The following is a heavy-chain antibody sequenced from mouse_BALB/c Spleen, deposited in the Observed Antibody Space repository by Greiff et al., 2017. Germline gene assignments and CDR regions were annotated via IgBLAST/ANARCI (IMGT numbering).Heavy chain of an antibody. V-gene: IGHV5-6-3*01. J-gene: IGHJ3*01. Sequence: EVKVEESGGGLVQPGGSLKLSCAASGFTFSSYGMSWVRQTPDKRLELVATINSNGGSTYYPDSVKGRFTISRDNAKNTLYLQMSSLKSEDTAMYYCARDRPMIRAWFAYWGQGTLVTVSA. CDR1: GFTFSSYG. D-gene: IGHD2-4*01. CDR2: INSNGGST. CDR3: ARDRPMIRAWFAY.